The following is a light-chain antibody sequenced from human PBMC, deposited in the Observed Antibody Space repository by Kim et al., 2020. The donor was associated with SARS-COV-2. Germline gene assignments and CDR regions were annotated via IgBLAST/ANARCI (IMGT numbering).Light chain of an antibody. CDR2: GVS. Sequence: QSALTQPASVSGSPGQSITISCTGTSSDVGGYNYVSWYQQHPGKAPKLMIYGVSNRPSGVSKRFSGSKSGNTASLTISGLQAEDEADYYCCSYTSSSARVFGGGTQLTVL. V-gene: IGLV2-14*03. CDR1: SSDVGGYNY. J-gene: IGLJ3*02. CDR3: CSYTSSSARV.